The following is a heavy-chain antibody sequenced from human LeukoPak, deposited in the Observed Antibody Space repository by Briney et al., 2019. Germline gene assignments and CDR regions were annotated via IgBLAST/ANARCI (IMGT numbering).Heavy chain of an antibody. J-gene: IGHJ6*02. Sequence: SVKVSCKASGGTFSSYAISWVRQAPGQGLEWMGGIIPIFGTANYAQKFQGRVTITADESTSTAYMELSSLRSEDTAVYYCARDPAYVSGIYHPGYSGMEVWAKGPRSPSP. CDR1: GGTFSSYA. V-gene: IGHV1-69*13. CDR2: IIPIFGTA. CDR3: ARDPAYVSGIYHPGYSGMEV. D-gene: IGHD3-10*01.